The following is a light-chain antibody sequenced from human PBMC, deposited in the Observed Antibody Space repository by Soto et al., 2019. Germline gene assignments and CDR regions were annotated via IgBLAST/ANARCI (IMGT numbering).Light chain of an antibody. J-gene: IGKJ1*01. CDR3: QQYNSYSQT. CDR1: QSISSW. CDR2: KAS. Sequence: IHITPSPSTLSASVGDRVTITCRASQSISSWLAWYQQKPGKAPKLLIYKASSLESGVASRFSGSGSGTEFTLTISSLQTDDFATYYCQQYNSYSQTFGQGTKVDIK. V-gene: IGKV1-5*03.